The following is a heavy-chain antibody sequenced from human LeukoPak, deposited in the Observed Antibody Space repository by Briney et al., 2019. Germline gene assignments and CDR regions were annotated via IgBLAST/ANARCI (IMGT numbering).Heavy chain of an antibody. CDR1: GYTFTAFF. D-gene: IGHD6-13*01. Sequence: ASVKVSCKASGYTFTAFFIHWVRQAPGQGLEWMGWINPNSGGTNYAQKFQGWVTMTRDTSISTAYMELSRLRSDDTAVYYCARDAGYSSSWPDYWGQGTLVTVSS. J-gene: IGHJ4*02. V-gene: IGHV1-2*04. CDR3: ARDAGYSSSWPDY. CDR2: INPNSGGT.